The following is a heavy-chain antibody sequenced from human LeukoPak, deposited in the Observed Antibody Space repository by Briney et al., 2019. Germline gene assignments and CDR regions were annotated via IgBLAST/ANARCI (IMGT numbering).Heavy chain of an antibody. CDR3: ARSSSSGSFH. J-gene: IGHJ4*02. CDR1: GFTFSSYA. Sequence: GSLRLSCAASGFTFSSYAMHWVRQAPGKGLEWVAFISYDGYNKYYADSVKGRFTISRDNSKNSLYLQMNSLRAEDTAVYYCARSSSSGSFHWGQGTLVTVSS. V-gene: IGHV3-30-3*01. CDR2: ISYDGYNK. D-gene: IGHD1-26*01.